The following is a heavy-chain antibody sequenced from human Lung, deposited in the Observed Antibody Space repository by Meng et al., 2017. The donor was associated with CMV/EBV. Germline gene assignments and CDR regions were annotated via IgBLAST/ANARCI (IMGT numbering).Heavy chain of an antibody. Sequence: QVQWRYAAPHLVRPSVTLPPTCAVPGHSITNHNWWAWDRQPHGKGLEWIGEIPHRGSSAYNPSLKSRVSMSIDKSKNQFSLKLTSVTAADTAVYHCLRRSGGSVWGQGTLVTVSS. CDR2: IPHRGSS. D-gene: IGHD3-10*01. CDR1: GHSITNHNW. CDR3: LRRSGGSV. V-gene: IGHV4-4*02. J-gene: IGHJ1*01.